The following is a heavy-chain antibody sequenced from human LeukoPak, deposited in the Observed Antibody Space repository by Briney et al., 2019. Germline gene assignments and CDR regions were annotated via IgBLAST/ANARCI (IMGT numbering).Heavy chain of an antibody. CDR2: IYYSGST. Sequence: SETPSLTCTVSGGSISSYYWSWIRQPPGKGLEWIGCIYYSGSTYYNPSLKSRVTISVDTSKNQFSLKLSSVTAADTAVYYCARGPFYDSSGYYYQIFDYWGQGTLVTVSS. CDR3: ARGPFYDSSGYYYQIFDY. V-gene: IGHV4-59*12. CDR1: GGSISSYY. J-gene: IGHJ4*02. D-gene: IGHD3-22*01.